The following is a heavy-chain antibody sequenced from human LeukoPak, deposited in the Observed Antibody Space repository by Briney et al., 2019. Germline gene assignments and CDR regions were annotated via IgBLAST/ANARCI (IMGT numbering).Heavy chain of an antibody. CDR3: ARALIRATIPRYFDY. V-gene: IGHV4-38-2*02. CDR1: GYSISSGYY. J-gene: IGHJ4*02. CDR2: IYHSGST. D-gene: IGHD5-12*01. Sequence: SETLSLTCTVSGYSISSGYYWGWIRQPPGKGLEWIGSIYHSGSTYYNPSLKSRVTISVDTSKNQFSLKLSSVTAADTAVYYCARALIRATIPRYFDYWGQGTLVTVSS.